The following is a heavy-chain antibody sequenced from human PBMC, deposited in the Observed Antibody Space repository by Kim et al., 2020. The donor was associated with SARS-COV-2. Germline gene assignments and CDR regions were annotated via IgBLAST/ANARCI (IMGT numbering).Heavy chain of an antibody. Sequence: SETLSLTCSVSGSSIGGAYYWGWIRQPPGRGLEGIGSITHSGHTYYDPSLQSRVTISVDTAKQAFSLNLSSVTATDTAIYYCARHVVTGWFSFDKGGQG. CDR1: GSSIGGAYY. CDR2: ITHSGHT. CDR3: ARHVVTGWFSFDK. J-gene: IGHJ3*02. D-gene: IGHD6-19*01. V-gene: IGHV4-38-2*01.